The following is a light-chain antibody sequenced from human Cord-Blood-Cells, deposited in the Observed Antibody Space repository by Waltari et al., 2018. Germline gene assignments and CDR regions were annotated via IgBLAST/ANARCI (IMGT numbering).Light chain of an antibody. CDR3: QSYDSSLSGYVV. CDR1: SSNIGAGYD. J-gene: IGLJ2*01. Sequence: QSVLTQPPSVSGAPGQSVTIPCTGSSSNIGAGYDVHGSQQLPGTAPKLLIYGNSNRPSGVPDRFSGSKSGTSASLAITGLQAEDEADYYCQSYDSSLSGYVVFGGGTKLTVL. V-gene: IGLV1-40*01. CDR2: GNS.